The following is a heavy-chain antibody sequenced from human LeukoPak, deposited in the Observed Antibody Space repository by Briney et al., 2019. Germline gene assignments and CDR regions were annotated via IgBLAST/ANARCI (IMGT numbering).Heavy chain of an antibody. V-gene: IGHV1-24*01. CDR3: ATGWGSGGQMYYYYMDV. CDR2: FDPEDGET. D-gene: IGHD6-19*01. CDR1: GYTLTELS. Sequence: ASVKVSCKVSGYTLTELSMHWVRQAPGKGLEWMGGFDPEDGETIYAQKFQGRVTMTEDTSIDTAYMELSSLRSEDTAVYYCATGWGSGGQMYYYYMDVWGKGTTVTVSS. J-gene: IGHJ6*03.